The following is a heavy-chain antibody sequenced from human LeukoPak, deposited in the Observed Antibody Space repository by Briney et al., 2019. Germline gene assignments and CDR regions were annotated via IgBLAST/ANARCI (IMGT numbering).Heavy chain of an antibody. V-gene: IGHV3-21*01. J-gene: IGHJ6*03. CDR2: ISTDSSYI. CDR1: GFTFSSYS. Sequence: GGSLRLSCAASGFTFSSYSMYWVRQAPRKGLEWVSSISTDSSYIYYADSVKGRFTISRDNAKNSLYLHMNSLRAEDTAVYYCATASGCDFSYYYMDVWGKGTTVTVSS. CDR3: ATASGCDFSYYYMDV. D-gene: IGHD5-12*01.